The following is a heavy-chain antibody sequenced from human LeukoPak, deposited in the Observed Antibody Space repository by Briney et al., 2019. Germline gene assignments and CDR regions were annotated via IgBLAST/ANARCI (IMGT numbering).Heavy chain of an antibody. CDR1: GGSVSSYF. D-gene: IGHD6-13*01. Sequence: SETLSLTCTASGGSVSSYFWSWIRQPPGKGLEWIGYIYYSGSTKYNPSLKSRVTISVDTSKNQFSLKLSSVTAADTAVYYCASQRQQLVLDYWGQGTLVTVSS. V-gene: IGHV4-59*08. CDR3: ASQRQQLVLDY. CDR2: IYYSGST. J-gene: IGHJ4*02.